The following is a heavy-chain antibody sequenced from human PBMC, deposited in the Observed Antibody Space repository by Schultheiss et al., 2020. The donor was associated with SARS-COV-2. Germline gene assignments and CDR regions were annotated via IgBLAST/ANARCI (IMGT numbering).Heavy chain of an antibody. CDR1: GFTFSSYS. V-gene: IGHV3-48*04. CDR2: ISSSSSTI. Sequence: GGSLRLSCAASGFTFSSYSMNWVRQAPGKGLEWVSYISSSSSTIYYSDSVKGRFTISKDNAKNSLYLLMNSLRAEDTAVYYCARCWDYGCYYYYGMDVWGQGTTVTVSS. J-gene: IGHJ6*02. CDR3: ARCWDYGCYYYYGMDV. D-gene: IGHD4-17*01.